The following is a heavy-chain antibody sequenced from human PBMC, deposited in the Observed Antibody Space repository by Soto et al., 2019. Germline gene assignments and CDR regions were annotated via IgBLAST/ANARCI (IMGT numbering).Heavy chain of an antibody. V-gene: IGHV3-23*01. Sequence: GGSLRLSCAASGFTFSSYAMSWVRQAPGKGLEWVSAISGSGGSTYYADSVKGRFTISRDNSKNTLYLQMNSLRAEDTAVYYCAKDPIXXXXXRLFDYWGQGTLVTVSS. CDR3: AKDPIXXXXXRLFDY. D-gene: IGHD3-22*01. CDR1: GFTFSSYA. J-gene: IGHJ4*02. CDR2: ISGSGGST.